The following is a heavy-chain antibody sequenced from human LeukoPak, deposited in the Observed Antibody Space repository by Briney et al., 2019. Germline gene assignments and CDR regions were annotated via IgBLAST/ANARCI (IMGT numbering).Heavy chain of an antibody. V-gene: IGHV3-30*18. D-gene: IGHD4-23*01. Sequence: SLTPSRVAAGFTFSRYSIDWDRQAPGKGLEWVAVISYDGSHKYYADSVKGRFTISRDNSKNTLYVQMNSLRAEDTAVYYWAKDHERVWELHNYPFDYWGQGTAVTVSS. J-gene: IGHJ4*03. CDR3: AKDHERVWELHNYPFDY. CDR1: GFTFSRYS. CDR2: ISYDGSHK.